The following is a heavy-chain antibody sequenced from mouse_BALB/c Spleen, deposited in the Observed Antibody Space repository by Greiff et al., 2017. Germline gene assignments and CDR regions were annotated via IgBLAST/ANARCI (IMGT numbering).Heavy chain of an antibody. CDR2: IRNKANGYTT. Sequence: EVQLQESGGGLVQPGGSLRLSCATSGFTFTDYYMSWVRQPPGKALEWLGFIRNKANGYTTEYSASVKGRFTISRDNSQSILYLQMNTLRAEDSATYYCARDITTAFDYWGQGTTLTVAS. CDR3: ARDITTAFDY. CDR1: GFTFTDYY. V-gene: IGHV7-3*02. J-gene: IGHJ2*01. D-gene: IGHD1-2*01.